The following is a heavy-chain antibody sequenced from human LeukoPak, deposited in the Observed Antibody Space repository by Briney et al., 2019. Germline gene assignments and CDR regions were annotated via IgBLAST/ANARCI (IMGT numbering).Heavy chain of an antibody. J-gene: IGHJ4*02. CDR1: GDSISSSSYY. V-gene: IGHV4-39*01. CDR3: ARHGGGSASYYKSPFDY. CDR2: IYYSGNT. Sequence: SETLSHTCTVSGDSISSSSYYWGWIRQPPGKGLEWIGNIYYSGNTYYNPSLKSRFTISVDTSKNQFSLKLSSVTAADTAVYYCARHGGGSASYYKSPFDYWGQGILVTVSS. D-gene: IGHD3-10*01.